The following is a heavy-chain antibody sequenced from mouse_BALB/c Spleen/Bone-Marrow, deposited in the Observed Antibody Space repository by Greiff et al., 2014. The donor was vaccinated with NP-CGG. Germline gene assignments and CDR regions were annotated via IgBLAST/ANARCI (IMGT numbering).Heavy chain of an antibody. CDR2: INPNNGVT. CDR1: GYTFTEYT. J-gene: IGHJ3*01. CDR3: ARRERGAAWFAY. Sequence: VQLQQPRPELVKPGTSVKISCKTSGYTFTEYTIHWVKQSHGKSLEWIGGINPNNGVTAYNQKFRGKATLTVDKSSSTAYMELRSLTSEDSEVYYGARRERGAAWFAYWGQGTLVTVSA. V-gene: IGHV1-18*01.